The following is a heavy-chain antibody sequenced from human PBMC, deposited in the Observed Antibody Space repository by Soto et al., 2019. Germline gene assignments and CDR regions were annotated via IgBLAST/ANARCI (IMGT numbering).Heavy chain of an antibody. CDR1: GYTFNSYD. Sequence: ASVKVSCKASGYTFNSYDISWVRQAPGQGLEWMGWISSYNGDVNYAQRLQGRVTMTTDTSTSTVYMELRSLRPDDTAVYYCVRMRDRAYDYWGQGTLVTVSS. J-gene: IGHJ4*02. CDR2: ISSYNGDV. D-gene: IGHD1-26*01. V-gene: IGHV1-18*01. CDR3: VRMRDRAYDY.